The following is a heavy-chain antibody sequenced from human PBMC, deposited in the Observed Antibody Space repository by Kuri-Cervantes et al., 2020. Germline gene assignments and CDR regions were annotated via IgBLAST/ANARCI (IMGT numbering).Heavy chain of an antibody. Sequence: SVKVSCKASGGTFSSYAISWVRQAPGQGLEWMGGIIPIFGTANYAQEFQGRVTITADKSTSTAYMELSSLRSEDTAVYYCARDPGYSYELGDYWGQGTLVTVSS. CDR2: IIPIFGTA. V-gene: IGHV1-69*06. CDR3: ARDPGYSYELGDY. CDR1: GGTFSSYA. J-gene: IGHJ4*02. D-gene: IGHD5-18*01.